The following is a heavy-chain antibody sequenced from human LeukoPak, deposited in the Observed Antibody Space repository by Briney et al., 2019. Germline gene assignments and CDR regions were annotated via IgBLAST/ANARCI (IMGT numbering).Heavy chain of an antibody. V-gene: IGHV3-21*01. D-gene: IGHD6-6*01. CDR3: ARDLPSIAARFGLFDY. J-gene: IGHJ4*02. CDR1: GFTFSSYS. CDR2: ISSSSSYI. Sequence: GGSLRLSCAASGFTFSSYSMNWVRQAPGKGLEWVSSISSSSSYIYYADSVKGRFTISRDNAKNSLYLQMNSLRAEDTAAYYCARDLPSIAARFGLFDYWGQGTLVTVSS.